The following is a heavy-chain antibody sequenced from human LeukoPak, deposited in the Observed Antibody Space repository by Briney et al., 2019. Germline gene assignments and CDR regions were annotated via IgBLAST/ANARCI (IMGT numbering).Heavy chain of an antibody. CDR1: GFTVSSNY. D-gene: IGHD5-12*01. CDR3: ARAWSGYSGYDLGSGDY. Sequence: GGSLRLSCAASGFTVSSNYLSWVRQAPGKGLEWVSVIYSGGSTYYADSVKGRFTISRDNSKNTLYLQMNSLRAEDTAVYYCARAWSGYSGYDLGSGDYWGQGTLVTVSS. V-gene: IGHV3-53*01. J-gene: IGHJ4*02. CDR2: IYSGGST.